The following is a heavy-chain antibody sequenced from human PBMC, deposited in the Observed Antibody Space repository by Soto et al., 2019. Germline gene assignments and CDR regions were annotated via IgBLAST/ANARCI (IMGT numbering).Heavy chain of an antibody. CDR3: ARDRDSRIYYYGSGSKTRGPFLDY. Sequence: PSETLSLTCAVYGGSFSGYYWSWIRQPPGKGLEWIGEINHSGSTNYNPSLKSRVTISVDTSKNQFSLKLSSVTAADTAVYYCARDRDSRIYYYGSGSKTRGPFLDYWGQGTLVTVSS. V-gene: IGHV4-34*01. D-gene: IGHD3-10*01. CDR1: GGSFSGYY. CDR2: INHSGST. J-gene: IGHJ4*02.